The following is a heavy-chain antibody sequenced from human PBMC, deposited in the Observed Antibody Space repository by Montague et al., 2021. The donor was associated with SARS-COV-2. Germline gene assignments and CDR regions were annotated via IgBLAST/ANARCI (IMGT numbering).Heavy chain of an antibody. CDR1: GESIDRDTYY. CDR3: ASPVSVSGWFYFDD. D-gene: IGHD6-19*01. V-gene: IGHV4-39*02. J-gene: IGHJ4*02. CDR2: LSSSGST. Sequence: SETLSLTCIVSGESIDRDTYYWGWIRQSPGKGLEWIGSLSSSGSTYYNPSLRSRVTISMDTSKNHFSLKVNSVTATDTAVYFCASPVSVSGWFYFDDWGQGTLVSVSS.